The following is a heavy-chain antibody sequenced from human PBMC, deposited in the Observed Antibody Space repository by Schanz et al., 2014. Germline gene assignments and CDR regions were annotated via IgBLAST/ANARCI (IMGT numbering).Heavy chain of an antibody. V-gene: IGHV3-11*01. J-gene: IGHJ3*02. CDR1: GFIFNDYY. CDR2: ISRDGTTS. CDR3: ARENLNWEAFDI. D-gene: IGHD7-27*01. Sequence: PGGSLRLSCAASGFIFNDYYMNWIRQAPGQGLEWLSYISRDGTTSYYADSVKGRFTISRDNAKNSLYLEMTSLRGEDTAVYYCARENLNWEAFDIWGQGTVVTVSS.